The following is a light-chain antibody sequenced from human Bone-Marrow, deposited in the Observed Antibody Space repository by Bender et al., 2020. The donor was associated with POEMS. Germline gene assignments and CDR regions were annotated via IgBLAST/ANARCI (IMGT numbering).Light chain of an antibody. Sequence: SYGLTQPPAVSLSPGQTARITCSGDALPKQFAYWYQQKPGQVPVLAIYKDSERPSGIPARFSGSSSGTRVTLPISGVQAEDEADYYCQSADSSGTYTVFGGGTKLTVL. V-gene: IGLV3-25*03. CDR2: KDS. CDR1: ALPKQF. CDR3: QSADSSGTYTV. J-gene: IGLJ3*02.